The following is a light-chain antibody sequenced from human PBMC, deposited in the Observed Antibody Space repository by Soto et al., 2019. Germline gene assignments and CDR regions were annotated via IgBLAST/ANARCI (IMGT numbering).Light chain of an antibody. J-gene: IGKJ1*01. CDR2: KAS. CDR1: QGIGSW. V-gene: IGKV1-5*03. CDR3: QQYDTYWT. Sequence: IQMTQSPSTLSASVGDRVIIICLASQGIGSWLAWYQQKPGKAPKLLIYKASTLESGVPSRFSGSGSGTDFTLTISSLQPDDFATYYCQQYDTYWTFGQGTKVEIK.